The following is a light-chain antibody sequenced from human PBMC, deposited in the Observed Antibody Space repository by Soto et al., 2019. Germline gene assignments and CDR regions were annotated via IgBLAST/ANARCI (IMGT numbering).Light chain of an antibody. Sequence: EIVLTQSPGTLSLSPGEKATLSCRASQSVGDTFLSWYQQKPGLAPRLLIYGVSNRATGIPDRFSGSGSGTAFILSISRLEPEDFALYYCGQFVNSPPRTFGHGTNVVIK. CDR3: GQFVNSPPRT. V-gene: IGKV3-20*01. J-gene: IGKJ1*01. CDR1: QSVGDTF. CDR2: GVS.